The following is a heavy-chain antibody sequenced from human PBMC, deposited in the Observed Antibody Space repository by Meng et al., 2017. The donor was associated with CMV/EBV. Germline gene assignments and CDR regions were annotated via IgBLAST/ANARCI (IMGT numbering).Heavy chain of an antibody. J-gene: IGHJ6*02. V-gene: IGHV4-59*01. D-gene: IGHD2-2*01. CDR2: IYYSGST. Sequence: SETLSLTCTVSGGSISSYYWSWIRQPPGKGLEWIGYIYYSGSTNYNPSLKSRVTISVDTSKNQFSLKLSSVTAADTAVYYCVRGVGFCSSSNCYWDQTQYFYYGMDVWGQGTTVTVSS. CDR3: VRGVGFCSSSNCYWDQTQYFYYGMDV. CDR1: GGSISSYY.